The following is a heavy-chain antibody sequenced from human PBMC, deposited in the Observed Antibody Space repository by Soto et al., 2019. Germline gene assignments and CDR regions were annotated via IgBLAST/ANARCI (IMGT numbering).Heavy chain of an antibody. J-gene: IGHJ3*02. CDR3: ARNTYSGYDDAFDI. Sequence: GGSLRLSCAASGFTFSNYAMSWVRQAPGKGLEWVSYISSSGSTIYYADSVKGRFTISRDNAKNSLYLQMNSLRAEDTAVYYCARNTYSGYDDAFDIWGQGTMVTVS. CDR1: GFTFSNYA. D-gene: IGHD5-12*01. V-gene: IGHV3-11*01. CDR2: ISSSGSTI.